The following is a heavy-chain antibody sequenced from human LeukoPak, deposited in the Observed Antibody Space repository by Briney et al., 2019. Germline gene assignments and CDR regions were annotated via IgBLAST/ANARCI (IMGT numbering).Heavy chain of an antibody. CDR3: ARYRGDGYNSPTNWFDP. D-gene: IGHD5-24*01. V-gene: IGHV4-39*01. CDR2: IYYSGST. J-gene: IGHJ5*02. CDR1: GGSISSSSYY. Sequence: SETLSLTCTVSGGSISSSSYYWGWIRQPPGKGLEWIGSIYYSGSTYYNPSLKSRVTISVDTSKNQFPLKLSSVTAADTAVYYCARYRGDGYNSPTNWFDPWGQGTLVTVSS.